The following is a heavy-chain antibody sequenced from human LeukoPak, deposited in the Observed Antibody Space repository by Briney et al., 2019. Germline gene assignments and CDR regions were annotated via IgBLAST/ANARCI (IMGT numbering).Heavy chain of an antibody. CDR2: INPNSGGT. CDR1: GYTFTGYY. V-gene: IGHV1-2*02. J-gene: IGHJ4*02. CDR3: ARAEWELLSGFDY. Sequence: ASVKVSCKASGYTFTGYYMHWVRQAPGQGLEWMGWINPNSGGTNYAQKFQGRVTMTRDTSISTAYMELSRLRSDDTAVYYCARAEWELLSGFDYWGQGTLVTVSS. D-gene: IGHD1-26*01.